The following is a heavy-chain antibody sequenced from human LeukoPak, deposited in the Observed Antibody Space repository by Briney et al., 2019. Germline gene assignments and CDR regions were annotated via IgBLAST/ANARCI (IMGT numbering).Heavy chain of an antibody. CDR3: VRHVSTNAGYFDS. Sequence: SETLSLTCTVSGGSINSHSYYWGWIRQPPGKGLEWIGSVYYDGTSYSNPSLKSRVGVFVDTSRDQFSLDLDFVTAADTALYYCVRHVSTNAGYFDSCGQGTLVSVSS. V-gene: IGHV4-39*01. J-gene: IGHJ4*02. CDR1: GGSINSHSYY. CDR2: VYYDGTS. D-gene: IGHD5-24*01.